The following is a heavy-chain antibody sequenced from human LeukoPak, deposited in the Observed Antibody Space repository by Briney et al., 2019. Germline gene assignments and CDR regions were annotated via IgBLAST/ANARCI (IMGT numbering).Heavy chain of an antibody. CDR2: IFGSGTT. J-gene: IGHJ4*02. Sequence: GGSLRLSCAASGFTFSSYAMSWVRQAPGKGLEWVSGIFGSGTTYYTDSVKGRFTISRDNSKKTLYLQMSSVRAEDTAIYYCAKTLGIAATTPSNWGQGTLVTVSS. V-gene: IGHV3-23*01. D-gene: IGHD6-25*01. CDR3: AKTLGIAATTPSN. CDR1: GFTFSSYA.